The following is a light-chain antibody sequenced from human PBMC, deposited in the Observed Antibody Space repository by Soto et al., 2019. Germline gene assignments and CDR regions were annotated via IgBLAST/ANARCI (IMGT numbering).Light chain of an antibody. CDR2: DAS. V-gene: IGKV1-5*01. J-gene: IGKJ4*01. CDR3: QQYGSFSPIT. CDR1: RSISNW. Sequence: DIQMTQSPSTLSASVGDRVTITCRASRSISNWVAWYQQRPGIAPKLLIFDASILQSGVPSRFSGSGSGTEFTLSISRLQTDDFATYYCQQYGSFSPITFGGGTKVDIK.